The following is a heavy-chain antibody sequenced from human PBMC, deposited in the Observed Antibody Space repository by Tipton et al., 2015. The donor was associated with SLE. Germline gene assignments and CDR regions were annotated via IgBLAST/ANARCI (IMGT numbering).Heavy chain of an antibody. CDR3: ARHRGYFTVSDYIDY. D-gene: IGHD3-10*01. CDR1: GGSISSSGYY. CDR2: IYYSGST. J-gene: IGHJ4*02. V-gene: IGHV4-39*07. Sequence: TLSLTCTVSGGSISSSGYYWGWIRQPPGKGLEWIGNIYYSGSTYYTPSLKSRATISVDTSKNQFSLKVRSVTAADTAVYYCARHRGYFTVSDYIDYWGQGALVTVSS.